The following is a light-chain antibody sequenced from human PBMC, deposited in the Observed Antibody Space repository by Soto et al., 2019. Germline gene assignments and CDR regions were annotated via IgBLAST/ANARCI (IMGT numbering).Light chain of an antibody. Sequence: QLVLTQSPSASASLGASVKLTCTLSSGHSSYAIAWHQQQPEKGPRCLMKLNSDGSHYKGGGIPDRFSGSSSGAERYLTISSLQSEDEADYYCQTWGTGIQVFGTGTKLTVL. V-gene: IGLV4-69*01. CDR2: LNSDGSH. J-gene: IGLJ1*01. CDR1: SGHSSYA. CDR3: QTWGTGIQV.